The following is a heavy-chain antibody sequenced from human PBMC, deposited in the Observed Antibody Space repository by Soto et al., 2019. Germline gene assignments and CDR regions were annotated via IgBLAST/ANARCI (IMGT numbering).Heavy chain of an antibody. D-gene: IGHD5-12*01. V-gene: IGHV3-30-3*01. CDR2: ISNDGNNQ. CDR1: GFPFSSFI. J-gene: IGHJ4*02. CDR3: AIGRDPYNYNY. Sequence: GWSLRLSCAASGFPFSSFIMHWVRQAPGKGLEWVAVISNDGNNQNYADSVKGRLTISRDNSLSTLYLQLSSLRPDDTAVYYCAIGRDPYNYNYWGRGTLVTVSS.